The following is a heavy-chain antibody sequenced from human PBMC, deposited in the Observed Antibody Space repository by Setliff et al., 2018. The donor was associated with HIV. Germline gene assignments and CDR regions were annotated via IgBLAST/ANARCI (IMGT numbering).Heavy chain of an antibody. CDR1: GGSFSGYY. J-gene: IGHJ3*02. CDR2: IIHSGST. CDR3: ARGRAGGSYFWVVVNTFDI. V-gene: IGHV4-34*01. Sequence: KPSETLSLTCAVFGGSFSGYYWTWIRQLPGKGLEWIGEIIHSGSTNYNPSLKSRVTISVDTSKNQFSLNLSSVTAADTAVYFCARGRAGGSYFWVVVNTFDIWGQGTMVTVSS. D-gene: IGHD1-26*01.